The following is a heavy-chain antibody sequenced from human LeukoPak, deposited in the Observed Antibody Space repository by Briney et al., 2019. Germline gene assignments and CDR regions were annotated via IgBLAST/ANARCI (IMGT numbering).Heavy chain of an antibody. CDR3: ARDPMGYGDYGFDY. D-gene: IGHD4-17*01. Sequence: GGSLRLSCAASGFTFSDYYMSWIRQAPGKGLEWVSYISSSSRYTNYADSVKGRFTISRDNAKNSLYLQMNSLRAEDTAVYYCARDPMGYGDYGFDYWGQGTLVTVSS. V-gene: IGHV3-11*06. CDR2: ISSSSRYT. J-gene: IGHJ4*02. CDR1: GFTFSDYY.